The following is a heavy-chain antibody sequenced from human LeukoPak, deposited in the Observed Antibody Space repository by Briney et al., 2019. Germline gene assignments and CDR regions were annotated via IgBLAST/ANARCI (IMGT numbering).Heavy chain of an antibody. V-gene: IGHV3-30*02. CDR1: GFTFSSYG. Sequence: PGGSLRLSCAASGFTFSSYGMHWVRQAPGKGLVWVAFIRYDGSNKYYADSVKGRFTISRDNSKNTLYLQMNSQRAEDTAVYYCAKGKRRYYYDSSGYDAFDIWGQGTMVTVSS. D-gene: IGHD3-22*01. J-gene: IGHJ3*02. CDR3: AKGKRRYYYDSSGYDAFDI. CDR2: IRYDGSNK.